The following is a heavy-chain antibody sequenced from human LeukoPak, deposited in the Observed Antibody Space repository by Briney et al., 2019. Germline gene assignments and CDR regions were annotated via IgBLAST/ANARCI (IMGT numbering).Heavy chain of an antibody. CDR3: ARTRDCSKTNCYVMDP. D-gene: IGHD2-2*01. Sequence: GAPVKFSCPAFGNTFTTSVINGGRRAPGQGLSGLAGIGPYNINTHYAQKVQGRVTMTTGTSTSTAYMELRSLRSDDTAVYYCARTRDCSKTNCYVMDPWGQGTLVTVSS. CDR2: IGPYNINT. J-gene: IGHJ5*02. V-gene: IGHV1-18*04. CDR1: GNTFTTSV.